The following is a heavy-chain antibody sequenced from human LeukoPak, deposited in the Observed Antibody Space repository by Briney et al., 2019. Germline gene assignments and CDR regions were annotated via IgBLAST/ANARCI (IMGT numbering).Heavy chain of an antibody. CDR3: ATFSYGSGSRL. J-gene: IGHJ4*02. D-gene: IGHD3-10*01. V-gene: IGHV1-2*04. CDR2: INPNSGGT. CDR1: GYTFTGYY. Sequence: GASVKVSCKASGYTFTGYYMHWVRQAPGQGLEWMGWINPNSGGTNYAQKLQGWVTMTRDTSISTAYMELSRLRSDDTAVYYCATFSYGSGSRLWGQGTLVTVSS.